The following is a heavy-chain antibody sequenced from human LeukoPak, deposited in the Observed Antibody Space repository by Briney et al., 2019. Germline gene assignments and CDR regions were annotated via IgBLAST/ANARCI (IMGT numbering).Heavy chain of an antibody. Sequence: SETLSLTCAVSGYPITSFHYWGWIRQAPGKGLEWIGSFSHSGTTYYNPSLKSRVTILVDTSKNQFSLNLSSVTAADTAVYYCAREDCSSSSCQYYYYYMDVWGKGTTVTVSS. CDR3: AREDCSSSSCQYYYYYMDV. D-gene: IGHD2-2*01. CDR1: GYPITSFHY. CDR2: FSHSGTT. J-gene: IGHJ6*03. V-gene: IGHV4-38-2*02.